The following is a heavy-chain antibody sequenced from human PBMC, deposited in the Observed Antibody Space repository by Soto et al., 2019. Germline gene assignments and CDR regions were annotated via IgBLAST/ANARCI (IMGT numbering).Heavy chain of an antibody. Sequence: ASVKVSCKASGYTFTSYDINWVRQAPGKALERMGGFDPEDGEKVYALKFQGRVTMTEDTSTDTAYMELSRLRSDDTAVYYCTADKGRYIYTWSGFGWGQGTLVTVSS. J-gene: IGHJ4*02. V-gene: IGHV1-24*01. CDR1: GYTFTSYD. D-gene: IGHD2-2*02. CDR3: TADKGRYIYTWSGFG. CDR2: FDPEDGEK.